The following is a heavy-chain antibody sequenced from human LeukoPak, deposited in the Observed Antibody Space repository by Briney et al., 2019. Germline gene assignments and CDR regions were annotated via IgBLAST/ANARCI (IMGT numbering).Heavy chain of an antibody. D-gene: IGHD1-26*01. CDR2: INEDGSIT. J-gene: IGHJ4*02. V-gene: IGHV3-74*01. CDR3: GRDLGGRSGY. CDR1: GFTFRTYW. Sequence: GGSLRLSCAVSGFTFRTYWMHWVRQVPGEGLVWVSRINEDGSITNYADSAKGRFSISRDNAKNTLYLQMNSLRAEDTAVYYCGRDLGGRSGYWGQGTLVTVSS.